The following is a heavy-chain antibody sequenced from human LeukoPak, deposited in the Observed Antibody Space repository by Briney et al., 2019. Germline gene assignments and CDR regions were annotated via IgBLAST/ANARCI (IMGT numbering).Heavy chain of an antibody. CDR1: GFTFSSYR. J-gene: IGHJ4*02. V-gene: IGHV3-21*01. CDR2: ISSSSSYI. CDR3: ARDLAYSRLDY. Sequence: GGSLRLSCAASGFTFSSYRMNWVRQAPGKGLEWVSSISSSSSYIYYADSVKGRFTISRDNAENSLYLQMNSLRVEDTAFYYCARDLAYSRLDYWGQGMLVTVSS. D-gene: IGHD5-18*01.